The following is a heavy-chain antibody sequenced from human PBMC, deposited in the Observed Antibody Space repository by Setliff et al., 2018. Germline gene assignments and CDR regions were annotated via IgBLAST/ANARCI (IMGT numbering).Heavy chain of an antibody. CDR2: IIPIFGTA. V-gene: IGHV1-69*06. D-gene: IGHD3-3*01. CDR1: GGTFNSYG. CDR3: ARELPRTIFGVVIDY. Sequence: ASVKVSCKTSGGTFNSYGIDWVRQAPGQGLEWMGRIIPIFGTANYAQKFQGRVTITADKSTSTAYMELSSLRSEDTAVYYCARELPRTIFGVVIDYWGQGTLVTVSS. J-gene: IGHJ4*02.